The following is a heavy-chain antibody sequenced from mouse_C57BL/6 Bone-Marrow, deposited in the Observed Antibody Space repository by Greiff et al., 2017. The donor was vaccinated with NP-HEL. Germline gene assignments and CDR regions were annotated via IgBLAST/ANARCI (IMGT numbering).Heavy chain of an antibody. Sequence: EVQLVESGGDLVKPGGSLKLSCAASGFTFSSYGMSWVRQTPDKRLEWVATISSGGSYTYYPDSVKGRFTISRDNAKNTLYLQMSSLKSEDTAMYYCARHFSGSFDVWGTGTTVTVSS. D-gene: IGHD3-1*01. CDR1: GFTFSSYG. CDR2: ISSGGSYT. V-gene: IGHV5-6*01. J-gene: IGHJ1*03. CDR3: ARHFSGSFDV.